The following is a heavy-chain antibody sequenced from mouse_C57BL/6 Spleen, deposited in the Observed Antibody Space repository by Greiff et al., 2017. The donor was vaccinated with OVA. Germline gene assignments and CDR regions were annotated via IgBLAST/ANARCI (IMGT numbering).Heavy chain of an antibody. CDR2: IHPNSGST. CDR3: ARSGSRNWYFDV. D-gene: IGHD1-1*01. Sequence: QVQLKQPGAELVKPGASVKLSCKASGYTFTSYWMHWVKQRPGQGLEWIGMIHPNSGSTNYNEKFKSKATLTVDKSSSTAYMQLSSLTSEDSAVYYCARSGSRNWYFDVWGTGTTVTVSS. CDR1: GYTFTSYW. J-gene: IGHJ1*03. V-gene: IGHV1-64*01.